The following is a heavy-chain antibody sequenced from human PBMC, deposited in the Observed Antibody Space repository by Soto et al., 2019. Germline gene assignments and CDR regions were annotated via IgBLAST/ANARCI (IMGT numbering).Heavy chain of an antibody. CDR2: ISAYKGNT. Sequence: QVQLVQSGAEVKKPRASVKVSCKATAYTFTSYGISWVRQAPGQGLEWMGWISAYKGNTNYAQKLQGRVTMTADTSTSAAYMELRSLRSDDTAVYYCARDQSLLRPLDYWGQGTLVTVSS. V-gene: IGHV1-18*01. D-gene: IGHD3-22*01. CDR1: AYTFTSYG. CDR3: ARDQSLLRPLDY. J-gene: IGHJ4*02.